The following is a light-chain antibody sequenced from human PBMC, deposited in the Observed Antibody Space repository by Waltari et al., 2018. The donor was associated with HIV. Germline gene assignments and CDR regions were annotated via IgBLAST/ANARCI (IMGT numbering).Light chain of an antibody. V-gene: IGKV4-1*01. CDR1: LSVLSSSNKKNF. Sequence: DIVMTQPPDPLPLSLGARAAIPCKSTLSVLSSSNKKNFLAWYQQKPGQSPKLLIFWASTRESGVPDRFSGSGSGTDFTLTISSLEAEDVAVYYCQQYYDTPPTFGQGTKVEIK. CDR3: QQYYDTPPT. J-gene: IGKJ1*01. CDR2: WAS.